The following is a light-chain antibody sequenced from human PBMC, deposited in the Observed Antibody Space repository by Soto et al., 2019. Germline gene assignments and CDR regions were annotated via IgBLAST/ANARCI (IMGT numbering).Light chain of an antibody. CDR1: QGISSH. CDR3: QQFKNYVP. J-gene: IGKJ5*01. V-gene: IGKV1-9*01. CDR2: AAS. Sequence: IPFTKSPSSLSASVPDRVTISCRASQGISSHLAWYQQKPGKAPRLLIYAASTLQSGVPSRFSGSGSGTDFTLTITSLEPEDIATYYCQQFKNYVPFGQGTRLEIK.